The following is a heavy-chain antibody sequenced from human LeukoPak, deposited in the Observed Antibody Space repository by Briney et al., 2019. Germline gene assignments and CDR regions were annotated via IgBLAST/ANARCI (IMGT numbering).Heavy chain of an antibody. CDR2: FDPEDGET. J-gene: IGHJ6*02. CDR1: GYTLTELS. V-gene: IGHV1-24*01. Sequence: GASVKVSCKVSGYTLTELSMHWVRQAPGKGLEWMGGFDPEDGETIYAQKFQGRVTMTEDTSTDTAYMELSSLRSEDTAVYYCATGPVTVFWQPHYYYGMDVWGQGTTVTVSS. CDR3: ATGPVTVFWQPHYYYGMDV. D-gene: IGHD3-9*01.